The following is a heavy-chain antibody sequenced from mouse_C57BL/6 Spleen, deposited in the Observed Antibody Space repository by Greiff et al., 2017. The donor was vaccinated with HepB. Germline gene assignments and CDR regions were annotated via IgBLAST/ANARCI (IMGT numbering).Heavy chain of an antibody. J-gene: IGHJ2*01. V-gene: IGHV1-80*01. CDR1: GYAFSSYW. CDR2: IYPGDGDT. D-gene: IGHD3-1*01. Sequence: VQLQQSGAELVKPGASVKISCKASGYAFSSYWMNWVKQRPGKGLEWIGQIYPGDGDTNYNGKFKGKATLTADKSSSTAYMQLSSLTSEDSAVYFCARSGTGPHYFDYRGQGTTLTVSS. CDR3: ARSGTGPHYFDY.